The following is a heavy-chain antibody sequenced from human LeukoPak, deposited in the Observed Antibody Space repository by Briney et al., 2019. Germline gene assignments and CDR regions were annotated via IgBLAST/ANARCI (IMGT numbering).Heavy chain of an antibody. D-gene: IGHD3-22*01. J-gene: IGHJ3*02. CDR2: IYYSGST. Sequence: SETLSLSCTVSGGSISSYYLSWIRQPPGQGLEWIGYIYYSGSTNYNPSLKSRVTISVDTSKNQFSLKLSSVTAADTAVYYCARVNNYYDSSGYYYNDALDIWGQGTMVTVSS. V-gene: IGHV4-59*01. CDR1: GGSISSYY. CDR3: ARVNNYYDSSGYYYNDALDI.